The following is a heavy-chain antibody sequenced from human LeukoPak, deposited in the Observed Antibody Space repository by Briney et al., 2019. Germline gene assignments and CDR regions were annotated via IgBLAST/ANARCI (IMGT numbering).Heavy chain of an antibody. CDR2: ISGSGDNT. CDR3: AILAGSAAAT. D-gene: IGHD6-13*01. Sequence: GGSLRLSCAASGLTFSTSAMHWVRQAPGKGLEWVSTISGSGDNTYYPDSVKGRFTISRDNSKNTLYLQMNSLSAEDTSIYYCAILAGSAAATWGQGTLVTVSS. V-gene: IGHV3-23*01. CDR1: GLTFSTSA. J-gene: IGHJ4*02.